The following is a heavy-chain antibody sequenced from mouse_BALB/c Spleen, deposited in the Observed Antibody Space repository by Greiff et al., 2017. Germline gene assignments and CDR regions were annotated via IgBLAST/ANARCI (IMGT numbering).Heavy chain of an antibody. CDR1: GFNIKDYY. J-gene: IGHJ4*01. Sequence: EVKLQQSGAELVRPGALVKLSCKASGFNIKDYYMHWVKQRPEQGLEWIGWIDPENGNTIYDPKFQGKASITADTSSNTAYLQLSSLTSEDTAVYYCAEGQLGHAGYAMDYWGQGTSVTVSS. D-gene: IGHD3-2*01. CDR3: AEGQLGHAGYAMDY. V-gene: IGHV14-1*02. CDR2: IDPENGNT.